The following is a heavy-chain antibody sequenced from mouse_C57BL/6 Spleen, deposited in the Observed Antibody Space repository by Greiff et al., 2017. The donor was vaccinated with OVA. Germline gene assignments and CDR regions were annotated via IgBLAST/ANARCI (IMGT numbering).Heavy chain of an antibody. CDR1: GYAFSSYW. Sequence: QVQLQQSGAELVKPGASVKISCKASGYAFSSYWMNWVKQRPGKGLEWIGQIYPGDGDTNYNGKFKGKATLTADKSSSTAYMQLSSLASEDSAVYFCAGITTYWYFEVWGTGTTVTVAS. J-gene: IGHJ1*03. CDR2: IYPGDGDT. V-gene: IGHV1-80*01. D-gene: IGHD1-1*01. CDR3: AGITTYWYFEV.